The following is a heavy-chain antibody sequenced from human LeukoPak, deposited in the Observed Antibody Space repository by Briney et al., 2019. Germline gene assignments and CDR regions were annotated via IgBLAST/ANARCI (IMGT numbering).Heavy chain of an antibody. CDR2: IYTSGST. CDR1: GGSISSYY. CDR3: ARLRLGELRHMDV. Sequence: SETLSLTCTVSGGSISSYYWSWIRQPPGKGLGWIGYIYTSGSTNYNPSLKSRVTISVDTSKNQFSLKLSSVTAADTAVYYCARLRLGELRHMDVWGKGTTVTVSS. V-gene: IGHV4-4*09. D-gene: IGHD3-16*01. J-gene: IGHJ6*03.